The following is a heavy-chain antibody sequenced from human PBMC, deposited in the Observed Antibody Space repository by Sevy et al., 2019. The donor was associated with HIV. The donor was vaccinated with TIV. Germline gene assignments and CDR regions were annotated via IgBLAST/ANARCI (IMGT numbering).Heavy chain of an antibody. CDR2: ISAYYGRT. Sequence: ASVKVSCKASGYTFTDYAISWVRQAPGGGLEWVGWISAYYGRTIYAPSLQGRVTLTKNTSTNTAYMELRSLRSDDTAVYYCVREAKYSYHIYFAYWGQGTLVTVSS. CDR3: VREAKYSYHIYFAY. J-gene: IGHJ4*02. D-gene: IGHD5-12*01. V-gene: IGHV1-18*01. CDR1: GYTFTDYA.